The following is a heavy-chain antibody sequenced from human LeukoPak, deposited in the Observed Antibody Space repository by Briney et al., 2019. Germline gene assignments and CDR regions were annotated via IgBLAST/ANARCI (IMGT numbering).Heavy chain of an antibody. CDR1: GGSISGYY. V-gene: IGHV4-59*01. J-gene: IGHJ5*02. CDR3: ARGPWGRTTVTTSVWFDP. D-gene: IGHD4-17*01. CDR2: IYYSGGT. Sequence: SETLSLTCTVSGGSISGYYWSWIRQPPGKGLEWIGYIYYSGGTNYNPSLKSRVTISVDTSKNQLSLKLSSVTAEDTAVYYCARGPWGRTTVTTSVWFDPWGQGTLVTVSS.